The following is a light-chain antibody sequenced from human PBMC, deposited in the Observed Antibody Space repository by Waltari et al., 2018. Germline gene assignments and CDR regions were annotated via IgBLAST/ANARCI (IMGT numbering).Light chain of an antibody. CDR2: EAS. V-gene: IGKV1-5*03. CDR3: QQYNSYSLLT. J-gene: IGKJ4*01. CDR1: KSISKW. Sequence: DIRMTQSPSTLSASAGDRVIISCRASKSISKWLALYQQKPGKAPKLLIYEASTLQSGVPSRFSGTGSGTDFTLTISSLQPDDFATYYCQQYNSYSLLTFGGGTKVEIK.